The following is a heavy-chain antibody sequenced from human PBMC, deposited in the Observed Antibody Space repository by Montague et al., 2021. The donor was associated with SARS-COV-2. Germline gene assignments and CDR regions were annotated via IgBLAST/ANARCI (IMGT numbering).Heavy chain of an antibody. CDR1: GDSITNHY. J-gene: IGHJ4*02. CDR2: MHFTGKT. Sequence: SETLSLTCSVSGDSITNHYWSWIRQPAGKGLEWIGRMHFTGKTNFSPFFSSRLTMSADTSKNQFSLKLTSVTAADTAIYFCARGRFDFGAGRQGTIDFWGQGTLVTVPS. D-gene: IGHD3-10*01. V-gene: IGHV4-4*07. CDR3: ARGRFDFGAGRQGTIDF.